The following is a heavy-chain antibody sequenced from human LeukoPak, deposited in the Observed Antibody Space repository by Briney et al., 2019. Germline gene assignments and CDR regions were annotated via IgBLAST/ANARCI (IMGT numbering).Heavy chain of an antibody. J-gene: IGHJ4*02. CDR2: IKNNAYGGST. CDR3: TRDQDVGDLWRPTRSLWDY. Sequence: GGSLRLSCTASGFTFGDYTMSWLRQAPGKGLEWVGFIKNNAYGGSTEYAACGKGSFTISRDDTKSIHYIQLNSLITEDTAVYYRTRDQDVGDLWRPTRSLWDYWGQGTLVTVPS. CDR1: GFTFGDYT. V-gene: IGHV3-49*03. D-gene: IGHD3-3*01.